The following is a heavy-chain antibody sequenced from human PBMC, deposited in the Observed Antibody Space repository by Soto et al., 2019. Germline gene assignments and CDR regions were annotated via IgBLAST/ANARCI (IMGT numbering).Heavy chain of an antibody. D-gene: IGHD1-26*01. Sequence: PSETLSLTCPVSGGSISSYYWSWIRQPPGKGLEWIGYIYYSGSTNYNTNYNPSLKSRVTTSVDTSKNQFSLKVTSVTAADTAVYYCARDSVGVSSNWFDSWGRGTLVTVSS. V-gene: IGHV4-59*01. CDR1: GGSISSYY. CDR2: IYYSGSTNYNT. J-gene: IGHJ5*01. CDR3: ARDSVGVSSNWFDS.